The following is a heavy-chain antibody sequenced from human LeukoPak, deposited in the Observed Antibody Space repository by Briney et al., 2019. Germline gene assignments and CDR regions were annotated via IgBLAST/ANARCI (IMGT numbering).Heavy chain of an antibody. Sequence: GGSRRLSCAASGFTFSDYAMTWVRLAPGRGLEWVSSITGGGGTSYADSVRGRFTMSRDNSKNTLYLQMDSLRAEDSAIYFCGRDPNGNYVGAFDFWGQGTLVTVSS. CDR3: GRDPNGNYVGAFDF. D-gene: IGHD4-17*01. V-gene: IGHV3-23*01. J-gene: IGHJ3*01. CDR1: GFTFSDYA. CDR2: ITGGGGT.